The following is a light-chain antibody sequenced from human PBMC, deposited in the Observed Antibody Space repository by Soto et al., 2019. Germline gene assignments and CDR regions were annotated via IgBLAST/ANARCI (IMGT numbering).Light chain of an antibody. Sequence: DIVMTQSPATLSASPGERGTLSCRASQSVSFNLAWYQQKPGQAPRLLIYGASTRATGIPARFRGSGSGTEFTLTISGLQSEDFAVYYCQQYHNWPPSTFGQGTKVEIK. V-gene: IGKV3-15*01. CDR2: GAS. CDR1: QSVSFN. CDR3: QQYHNWPPST. J-gene: IGKJ2*01.